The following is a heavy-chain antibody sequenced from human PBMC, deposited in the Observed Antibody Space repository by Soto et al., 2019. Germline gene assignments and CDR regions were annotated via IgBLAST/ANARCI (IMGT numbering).Heavy chain of an antibody. J-gene: IGHJ5*02. D-gene: IGHD3-22*01. CDR1: GGSISSGDYY. V-gene: IGHV4-30-4*01. CDR3: AREGRGYDSSGYYTPLYWFDP. CDR2: IYYSGST. Sequence: SETLSLTCTVSGGSISSGDYYWSWIRQPPGKGLEWIGYIYYSGSTYYNPSLKSRVTISVDTSKNQFSLKLSSVTAADTAVYYCAREGRGYDSSGYYTPLYWFDPSGQATLVTVSS.